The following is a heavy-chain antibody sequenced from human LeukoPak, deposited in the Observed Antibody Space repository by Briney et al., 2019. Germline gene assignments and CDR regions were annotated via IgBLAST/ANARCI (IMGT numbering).Heavy chain of an antibody. D-gene: IGHD7-27*01. CDR3: TTGNWGPH. V-gene: IGHV3-15*07. CDR2: IKRKTDGGTT. CDR1: GFTFNDAW. J-gene: IGHJ4*02. Sequence: PGGSLRLSCAASGFTFNDAWMNWVRQAPGKGLGWVGRIKRKTDGGTTDYAAPVKGRFTISRDDSKNTLYLQMNSLKTEDTAVYYCTTGNWGPHWGQGTLVTVSS.